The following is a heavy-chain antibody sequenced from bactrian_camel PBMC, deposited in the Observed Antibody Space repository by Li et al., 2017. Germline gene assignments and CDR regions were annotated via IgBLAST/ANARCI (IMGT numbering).Heavy chain of an antibody. Sequence: VQLVESGGDSVQAGGSLRLACLTSGITTTRYCMAWLRQGTGKRREMVAGLYTGSGHTVYADSVKGRFTISQDKAKNTVYLQMNSLKPEDTGRYYCAADRGVGYCQYPRADGFSYWGQGTQVTVS. CDR3: AADRGVGYCQYPRADGFSY. CDR2: LYTGSGHT. CDR1: GITTTRYC. D-gene: IGHD2*01. J-gene: IGHJ6*01. V-gene: IGHV3S40*01.